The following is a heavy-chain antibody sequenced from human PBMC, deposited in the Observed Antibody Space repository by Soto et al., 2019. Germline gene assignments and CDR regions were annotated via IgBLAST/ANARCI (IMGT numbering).Heavy chain of an antibody. J-gene: IGHJ4*02. D-gene: IGHD3-16*01. Sequence: QVQLVQSGAEVKRPGASVRVSCKASGYTFNTYAISWVRQAPGQGLEWMGWISAYNGHADYAQKFQVSVTMTTDASTNTVSMELRGLRSDDTAVYYCARGRTWGARDFDYWGQGTLVTVSS. CDR2: ISAYNGHA. V-gene: IGHV1-18*01. CDR1: GYTFNTYA. CDR3: ARGRTWGARDFDY.